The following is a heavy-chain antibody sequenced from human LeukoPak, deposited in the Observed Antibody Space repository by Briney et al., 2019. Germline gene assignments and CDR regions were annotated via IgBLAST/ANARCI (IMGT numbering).Heavy chain of an antibody. Sequence: SETLSLTCAAYGGSFSGYYWSWIRQPPGKGLEWIGEINHSGSTNYNPSLKSRVTISVDTSKNQFSLKLSSVTAADTAVYYCARGGPYYDFWSGYDTFDIWGQGTMVTVSS. D-gene: IGHD3-3*01. J-gene: IGHJ3*02. V-gene: IGHV4-34*01. CDR3: ARGGPYYDFWSGYDTFDI. CDR1: GGSFSGYY. CDR2: INHSGST.